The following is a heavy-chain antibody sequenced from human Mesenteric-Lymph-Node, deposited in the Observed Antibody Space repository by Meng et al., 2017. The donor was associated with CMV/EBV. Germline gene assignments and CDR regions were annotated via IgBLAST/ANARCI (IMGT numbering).Heavy chain of an antibody. Sequence: GGSLRLSCAASGFTFSSYEMNWVRQAPGKGLEWVSYISSSGSTIYYADSVKGRFTISRDNAKNSLYLKMNSLRAEDTAVYYCARDNGRNYYYGMDVWGQGTTVTVSS. V-gene: IGHV3-48*03. CDR3: ARDNGRNYYYGMDV. CDR1: GFTFSSYE. J-gene: IGHJ6*02. CDR2: ISSSGSTI. D-gene: IGHD3-16*02.